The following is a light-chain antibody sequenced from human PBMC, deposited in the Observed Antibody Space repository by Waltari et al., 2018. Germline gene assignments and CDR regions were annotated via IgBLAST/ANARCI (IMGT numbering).Light chain of an antibody. CDR1: QSVANN. V-gene: IGKV3-15*01. CDR2: AAS. J-gene: IGKJ2*03. Sequence: EKVLPQFPATVSGSPGERVTLSCRASQSVANNVAWYQHRSGQAPRLVIYAASTRASGIPARFSGSGSGTEFTLTSSGLQSEDCALYYCQQYNDWYSFGQGTKLEIK. CDR3: QQYNDWYS.